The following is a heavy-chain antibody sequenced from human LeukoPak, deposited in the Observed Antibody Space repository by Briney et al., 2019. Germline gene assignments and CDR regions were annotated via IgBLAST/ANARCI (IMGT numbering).Heavy chain of an antibody. D-gene: IGHD3-10*01. CDR2: ISYDGSNR. CDR3: AQINYYGSGSYIVAYGMDV. V-gene: IGHV3-30-3*01. Sequence: GGSLRLSCAASGFTFSTYAMHWVRQAPGKGLEWVAVISYDGSNRYYADSVEGRFTISRDNSKNTYHLQMNSLRAKDTAVYYCAQINYYGSGSYIVAYGMDVWGQGTTVTVSS. CDR1: GFTFSTYA. J-gene: IGHJ6*02.